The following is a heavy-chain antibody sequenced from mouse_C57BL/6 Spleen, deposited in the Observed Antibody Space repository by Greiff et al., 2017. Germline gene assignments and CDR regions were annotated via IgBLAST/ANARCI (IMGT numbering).Heavy chain of an antibody. V-gene: IGHV1-53*01. Sequence: QVQLQQPGTELVKPGASVKLSCKASGYTFTSYWMHWVKQRPGRGLEWIGNINPSNGGTNYNEKFKSKATLTVDKSSSTAYMQLSSLTSEDSAVYYCAKGEGPYYYAMDYWGQGTSVTISS. J-gene: IGHJ4*01. CDR2: INPSNGGT. CDR3: AKGEGPYYYAMDY. CDR1: GYTFTSYW.